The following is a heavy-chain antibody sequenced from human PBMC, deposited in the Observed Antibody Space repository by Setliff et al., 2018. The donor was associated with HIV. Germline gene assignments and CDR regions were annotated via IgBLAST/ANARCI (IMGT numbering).Heavy chain of an antibody. Sequence: HPGGSLRLSCAVSGLAVTSQYMSWVRQAPGKALEWVSVIYSGASTYYADSVKGRFTISRDRSKNTLYLQMNSLRPEDTAVYYCARLRLYNSALDYWGQGTLVTVSS. V-gene: IGHV3-53*05. CDR3: ARLRLYNSALDY. CDR1: GLAVTSQY. CDR2: IYSGAST. J-gene: IGHJ4*02. D-gene: IGHD3-10*01.